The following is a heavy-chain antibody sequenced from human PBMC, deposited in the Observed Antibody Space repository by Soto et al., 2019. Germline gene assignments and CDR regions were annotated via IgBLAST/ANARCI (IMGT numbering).Heavy chain of an antibody. Sequence: EVQLLESGGGLVQPGGSLRLSCAASGFTFSSYAMNWVRQAPGKGLEWFSVISGSGDSTYYADSVKGRFTISRDNSKNTLYLQMNRLRAEDTAVYYCAKRATGTYFDYWGQGTLVTVSS. CDR1: GFTFSSYA. D-gene: IGHD1-1*01. CDR3: AKRATGTYFDY. J-gene: IGHJ4*02. V-gene: IGHV3-23*01. CDR2: ISGSGDST.